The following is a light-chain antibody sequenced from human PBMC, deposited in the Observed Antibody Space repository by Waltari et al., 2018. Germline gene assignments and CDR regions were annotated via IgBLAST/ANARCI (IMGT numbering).Light chain of an antibody. Sequence: SYELTQPPSVSVSPGQTARITCSGDALPKQYAYWSQQKPGQAPVLVRYKDSERPSGIPERFSGSSSGTTVTLTISGVQAEDEADYYCQSADSSGTYHVVFGGGTKLTVL. J-gene: IGLJ2*01. V-gene: IGLV3-25*03. CDR2: KDS. CDR3: QSADSSGTYHVV. CDR1: ALPKQY.